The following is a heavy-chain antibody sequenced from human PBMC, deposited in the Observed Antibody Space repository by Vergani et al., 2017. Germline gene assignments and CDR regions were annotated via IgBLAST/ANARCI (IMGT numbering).Heavy chain of an antibody. CDR2: IYPGDSDT. V-gene: IGHV5-51*03. J-gene: IGHJ4*02. Sequence: EVQLVQSGAEVKKPGESLKISCKGSGYSFSTYWIVWVGLRPGKGLEWMGIIYPGDSDTRYNPSFQGKGTISADKSISTAYLQWSSLKASDTAIYYCARRSGAAAPFDYWGQGTLVTVSS. D-gene: IGHD1-26*01. CDR1: GYSFSTYW. CDR3: ARRSGAAAPFDY.